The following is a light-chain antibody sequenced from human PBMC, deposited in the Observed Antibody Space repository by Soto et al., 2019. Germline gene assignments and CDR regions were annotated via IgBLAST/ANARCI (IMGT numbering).Light chain of an antibody. CDR1: QRISSW. Sequence: DIQMTPSPSTLSASVGDRVTISCRASQRISSWLAWYQQKPGKAPKFLIYDASSLESGVPSRFSGSGSGTEFTLTISRLQPDDFATYYCQEYSGDSWTFGQGTKVEIK. J-gene: IGKJ1*01. CDR3: QEYSGDSWT. V-gene: IGKV1-5*01. CDR2: DAS.